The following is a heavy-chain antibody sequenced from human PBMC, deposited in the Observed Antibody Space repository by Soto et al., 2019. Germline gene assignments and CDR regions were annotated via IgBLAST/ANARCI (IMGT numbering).Heavy chain of an antibody. CDR1: GGSISSGGYY. J-gene: IGHJ3*02. V-gene: IGHV4-31*03. CDR2: IYYSGST. Sequence: SETLSLTCTVSGGSISSGGYYWSWIRQHPGKGLEWIGYIYYSGSTYYNPSLKSRVTISVDTSKNQFSLKLSSVTAADTAVYYCASVMMNAFDIWGQGTMVTVSS. D-gene: IGHD3-16*01. CDR3: ASVMMNAFDI.